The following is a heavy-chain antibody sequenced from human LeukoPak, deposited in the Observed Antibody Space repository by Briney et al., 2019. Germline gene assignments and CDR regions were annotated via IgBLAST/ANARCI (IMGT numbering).Heavy chain of an antibody. CDR2: IKPDGSEK. CDR3: AKSGEGEPTDLDY. D-gene: IGHD3-16*01. J-gene: IGHJ4*02. Sequence: GGSLRLSCAASGYTFSSYWMSWVRQAPGKGLEGVANIKPDGSEKYYVDSVEGRFTISRDNAKNSLYLQMDSLRAEDTAVYYCAKSGEGEPTDLDYWGQGTMVTVSS. CDR1: GYTFSSYW. V-gene: IGHV3-7*01.